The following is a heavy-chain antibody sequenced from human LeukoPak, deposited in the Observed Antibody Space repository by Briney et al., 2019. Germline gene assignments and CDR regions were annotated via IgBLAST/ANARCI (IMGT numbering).Heavy chain of an antibody. CDR1: GFTFHEYT. D-gene: IGHD5-24*01. CDR3: AKIGGEMATIGY. CDR2: ISWDGGTR. J-gene: IGHJ4*02. V-gene: IGHV3-43*01. Sequence: GGSLRLSCAASGFTFHEYTMHWVRLAPGKGLEWVSLISWDGGTRYYADSVKGRFTISRDNSKNTLYLQMNSLRAEDTAVYYCAKIGGEMATIGYWGQGTLVTVSS.